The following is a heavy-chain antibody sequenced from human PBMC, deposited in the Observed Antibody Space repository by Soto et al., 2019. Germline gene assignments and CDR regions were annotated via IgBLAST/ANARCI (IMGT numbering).Heavy chain of an antibody. Sequence: GASVKVSCKASGGTFSSYAISWVRQAPGQGLEWMGGIIPIFGTANYAQKFQGRVTITADKSTSTAYMELSSLRSEDTAVYYCAVSLGWGYIAMAGMDVWGQGTMVTVSS. CDR2: IIPIFGTA. D-gene: IGHD5-18*01. J-gene: IGHJ6*02. CDR1: GGTFSSYA. CDR3: AVSLGWGYIAMAGMDV. V-gene: IGHV1-69*06.